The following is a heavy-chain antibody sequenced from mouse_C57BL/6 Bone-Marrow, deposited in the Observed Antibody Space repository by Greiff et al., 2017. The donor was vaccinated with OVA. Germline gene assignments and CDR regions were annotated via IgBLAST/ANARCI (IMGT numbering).Heavy chain of an antibody. Sequence: QVQLQQPGAELVKPGASVKLSCKASGYTFTSYWMQWVKQRPGQGLEWIGEIDPSDSYTNYNQKFKGKATLTVDTSSSTAYMQLSSLTSEDSAVYYCARYDYDGGFADWGQGTLVTVSA. CDR3: ARYDYDGGFAD. V-gene: IGHV1-50*01. CDR1: GYTFTSYW. D-gene: IGHD2-4*01. CDR2: IDPSDSYT. J-gene: IGHJ3*01.